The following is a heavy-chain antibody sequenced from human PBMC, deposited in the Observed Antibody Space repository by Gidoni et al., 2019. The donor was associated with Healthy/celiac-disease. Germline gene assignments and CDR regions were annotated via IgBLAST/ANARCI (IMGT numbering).Heavy chain of an antibody. Sequence: QVQLQESGPGLVKPSETLSLTCTLSGRSISTHYWSWIRQPPGKGLEWIGYIYNTGSTKYNPSLQSRVTISIDTSKNQFSLKLSSVTAADTAVYYCVRDRYFDSSGYYSDYWYFDLWGRGTLVTVSS. CDR2: IYNTGST. V-gene: IGHV4-59*11. CDR1: GRSISTHY. J-gene: IGHJ2*01. CDR3: VRDRYFDSSGYYSDYWYFDL. D-gene: IGHD3-22*01.